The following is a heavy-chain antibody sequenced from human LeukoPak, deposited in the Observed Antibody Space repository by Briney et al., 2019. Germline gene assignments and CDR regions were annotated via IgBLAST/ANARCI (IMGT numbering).Heavy chain of an antibody. J-gene: IGHJ5*02. D-gene: IGHD3-10*01. CDR1: GFTFDDYA. V-gene: IGHV3-9*01. Sequence: GGSLRLSCAASGFTFDDYAMHWVRQAPGKGLEWVSGISWNSGSIGYADSVKGRFTISRDNAKNSLYLQMNSLRAEDTALYYCAKDIGPYFGGFAPWGQGTLVTVSS. CDR2: ISWNSGSI. CDR3: AKDIGPYFGGFAP.